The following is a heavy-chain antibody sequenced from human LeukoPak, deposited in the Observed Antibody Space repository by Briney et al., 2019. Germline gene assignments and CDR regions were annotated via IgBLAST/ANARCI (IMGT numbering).Heavy chain of an antibody. CDR2: IYSGGST. CDR3: ARHAESNTRYNWFDP. V-gene: IGHV3-53*01. CDR1: GFTVSSNY. J-gene: IGHJ5*02. Sequence: GGSLRLSCAASGFTVSSNYMSWVRQAPGKGREWVSVIYSGGSTYYADSVKGRFTISRDNSKNTLYLQMNSLRAEDTAVYYCARHAESNTRYNWFDPWGQGTLVTVSS. D-gene: IGHD1/OR15-1a*01.